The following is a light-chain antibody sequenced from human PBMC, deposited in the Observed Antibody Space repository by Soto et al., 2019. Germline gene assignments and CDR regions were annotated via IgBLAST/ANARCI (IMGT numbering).Light chain of an antibody. Sequence: QSVLTQPRSVSGSPGQSVTISCTGTSSDVGGYNYVSWYQQHPGKAPKLRIYDVSKRPSGVPDRFSGSKSGTTASLTISGLQAEDEADYYCCSYAGSYTFVVFGGGTKLTVL. CDR2: DVS. J-gene: IGLJ2*01. CDR1: SSDVGGYNY. V-gene: IGLV2-11*01. CDR3: CSYAGSYTFVV.